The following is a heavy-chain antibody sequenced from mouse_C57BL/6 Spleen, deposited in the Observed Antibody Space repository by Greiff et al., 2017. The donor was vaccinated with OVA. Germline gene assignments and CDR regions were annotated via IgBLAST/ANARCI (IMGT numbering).Heavy chain of an antibody. V-gene: IGHV3-6*01. D-gene: IGHD2-4*01. Sequence: EVKLMESGPGLVKPSQSLSLTCSVTGYSITSGYYWNWIRQFPGNKLEWMGYISYDGSNNYNPSLKNRISITRDTSKNQFFLKLNSVTTEDTATYYCASHYDYDEGFAYWGQGTLVTVSA. CDR2: ISYDGSN. J-gene: IGHJ3*01. CDR1: GYSITSGYY. CDR3: ASHYDYDEGFAY.